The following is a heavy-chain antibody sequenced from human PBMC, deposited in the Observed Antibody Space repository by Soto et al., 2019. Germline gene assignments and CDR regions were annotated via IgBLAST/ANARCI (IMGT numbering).Heavy chain of an antibody. CDR1: GGSISSSSYY. CDR2: IYYSGST. Sequence: SETLSLTCTVSGGSISSSSYYWGWIRQPPGKGLEWIGSIYYSGSTYYNPSLKSRVTISVDTSKNQFSLKLSSVTAADTAVYYCARQGDYYYGSGSYYYYYYYYMDVWGKGTTVTVSS. CDR3: ARQGDYYYGSGSYYYYYYYYMDV. V-gene: IGHV4-39*01. D-gene: IGHD3-10*01. J-gene: IGHJ6*03.